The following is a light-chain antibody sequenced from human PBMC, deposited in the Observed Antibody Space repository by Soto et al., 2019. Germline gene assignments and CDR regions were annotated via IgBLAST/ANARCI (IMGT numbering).Light chain of an antibody. Sequence: EIVLTQSPGTLSLSPGQRATLSCRASQIVSSSYLAWYQQKPGQAPRLLIHGASSRATGIPDRFSGSGSGTDFTLTISRLEPEDFAVYYCQQYGGSWTFGQGTKVDIK. J-gene: IGKJ1*01. V-gene: IGKV3-20*01. CDR3: QQYGGSWT. CDR1: QIVSSSY. CDR2: GAS.